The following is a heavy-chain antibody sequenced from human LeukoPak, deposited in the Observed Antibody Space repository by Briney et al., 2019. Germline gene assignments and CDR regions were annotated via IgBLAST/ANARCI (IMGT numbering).Heavy chain of an antibody. V-gene: IGHV3-23*01. CDR2: ISGSGGRT. J-gene: IGHJ4*02. D-gene: IGHD3-22*01. Sequence: GGSLRLSCAASGFTFSGYAMSWVRQAPGKGLEWVSAISGSGGRTYYADSVKGRFTISRDNSKNTLFLRMNSLRAEDTAVYFCAKQSLYDSSGHFHYWGQGTLVTVSS. CDR3: AKQSLYDSSGHFHY. CDR1: GFTFSGYA.